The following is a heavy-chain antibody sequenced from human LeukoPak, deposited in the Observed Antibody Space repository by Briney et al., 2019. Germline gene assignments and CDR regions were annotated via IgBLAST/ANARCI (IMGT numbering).Heavy chain of an antibody. CDR3: ARESIPTYYFDY. CDR1: DGSISSSSYY. D-gene: IGHD6-6*01. Sequence: SETLSLTCTVSDGSISSSSYYWGWIRQPPGKGLEWIGSIYYSGSTYYNPSLKSRVTISVDTSKKQFSLKMSSVTAADTAVYFCARESIPTYYFDYWGQGTLVTVSS. J-gene: IGHJ4*02. CDR2: IYYSGST. V-gene: IGHV4-39*07.